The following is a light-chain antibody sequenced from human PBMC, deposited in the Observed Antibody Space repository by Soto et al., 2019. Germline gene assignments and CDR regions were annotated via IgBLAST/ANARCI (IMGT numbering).Light chain of an antibody. V-gene: IGKV3-15*01. CDR3: QQYNKWPPRT. J-gene: IGKJ1*01. CDR1: QSVSSD. CDR2: DAS. Sequence: EVVMTQSPATLSVSPGERTTLSCRASQSVSSDLAWYQQKPGQAPRLLIYDASTRATGIPARFSGSGSGTEFTLTISSLQSEDSAVYYCQQYNKWPPRTFGQGTKVEIK.